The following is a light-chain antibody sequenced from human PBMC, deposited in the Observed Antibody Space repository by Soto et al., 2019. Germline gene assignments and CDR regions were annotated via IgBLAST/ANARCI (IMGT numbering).Light chain of an antibody. V-gene: IGKV3-11*01. CDR2: DAS. Sequence: EIVLTQSPATLSLSPGERATLSGRASQGVNNYLAWYQQKPGQAPRLLIYDASNRATGIPARFSGSGSGTDFTLTISSLEPEDFAVYYCQQRYNWPPATFGQGTKVEIK. CDR3: QQRYNWPPAT. J-gene: IGKJ1*01. CDR1: QGVNNY.